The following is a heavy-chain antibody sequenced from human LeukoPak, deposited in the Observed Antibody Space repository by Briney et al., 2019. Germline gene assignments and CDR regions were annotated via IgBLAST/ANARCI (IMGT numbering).Heavy chain of an antibody. CDR2: IYTSGST. CDR1: GGSISSGSYY. D-gene: IGHD6-19*01. Sequence: SQTLSLTCTVSGGSISSGSYYWSWIRQPAGKGLEWIGRIYTSGSTNYNPSLKSRATISVDTSKNQFSLKLSSVTAADTAVYYCARSWLPTGGYYYYMDVWGKGTTVTVSS. CDR3: ARSWLPTGGYYYYMDV. J-gene: IGHJ6*03. V-gene: IGHV4-61*02.